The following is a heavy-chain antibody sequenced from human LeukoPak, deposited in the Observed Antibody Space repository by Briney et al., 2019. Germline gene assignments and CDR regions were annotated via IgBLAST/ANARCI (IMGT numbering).Heavy chain of an antibody. Sequence: SETLSLTCAVYGGSFSGYYWSWIRQPAGKGLEWIGRIYIDGSTNYNPSLNSRVTMSVDTSKNQFSLKLTSATAADTAVYYCARDPGGNYYYGGYYDYWGQGTLVTVSS. J-gene: IGHJ4*02. CDR1: GGSFSGYY. D-gene: IGHD4-23*01. V-gene: IGHV4-4*07. CDR3: ARDPGGNYYYGGYYDY. CDR2: IYIDGST.